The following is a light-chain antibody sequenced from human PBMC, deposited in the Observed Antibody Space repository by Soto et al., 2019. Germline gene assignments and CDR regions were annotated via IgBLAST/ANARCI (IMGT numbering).Light chain of an antibody. CDR3: QQYATSPLT. J-gene: IGKJ4*01. CDR1: QSISRN. V-gene: IGKV3-15*01. CDR2: GAS. Sequence: EIVMTQSPATLSVSPGERATLSCRASQSISRNLAWYQQKPGQAPRLLIYGASTRATGIPARFSGSGSGTEFTLTISSLQSEDFALYYCQQYATSPLTFGGGTKVEI.